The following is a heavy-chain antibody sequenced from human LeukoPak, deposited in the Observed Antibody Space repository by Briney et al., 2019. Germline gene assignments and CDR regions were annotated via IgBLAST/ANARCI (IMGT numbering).Heavy chain of an antibody. D-gene: IGHD2-15*01. V-gene: IGHV3-11*01. CDR2: ISSSGSSI. J-gene: IGHJ6*02. CDR3: ARDCRHCSDGSCSYYGMDV. Sequence: GGSLRLSCAASGFTFSDYYMIWIRQAPGKGLEWVSYISSSGSSIYYADSVKGRFTISMDNAKDSLYLQMNSLRDEDTAVYYCARDCRHCSDGSCSYYGMDVWGQGTTVTVSS. CDR1: GFTFSDYY.